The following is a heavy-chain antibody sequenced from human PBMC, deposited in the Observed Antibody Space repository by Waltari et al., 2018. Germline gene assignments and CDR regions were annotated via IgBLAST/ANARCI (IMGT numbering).Heavy chain of an antibody. CDR1: GFTFSNCG. CDR3: VKYSGFDYFFDY. J-gene: IGHJ4*02. CDR2: ISNDGRDK. Sequence: QFQLVESGGGVVQPGTSLRLSCAASGFTFSNCGMHWVRQPPGQGLEWVAVISNDGRDKHYADSVKSRFIVSRDNSKNTLYLQINSLRADDTAVYYCVKYSGFDYFFDYWGQGTAVTVSS. D-gene: IGHD5-12*01. V-gene: IGHV3-30*18.